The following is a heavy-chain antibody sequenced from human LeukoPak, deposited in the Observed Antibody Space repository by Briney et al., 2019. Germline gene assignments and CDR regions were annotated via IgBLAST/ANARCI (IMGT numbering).Heavy chain of an antibody. CDR2: IYYSGST. Sequence: SETLSLTCTVSSGSISSSSYYWGWIRQPPGKGLEWIGSIYYSGSTYYNPSLKSRVTISVDTSKNQFSLKLSSVTAADTAVYYCARRGYDFWSGYHGEAFDIWGQGTMVTVSS. CDR1: SGSISSSSYY. CDR3: ARRGYDFWSGYHGEAFDI. V-gene: IGHV4-39*01. D-gene: IGHD3-3*01. J-gene: IGHJ3*02.